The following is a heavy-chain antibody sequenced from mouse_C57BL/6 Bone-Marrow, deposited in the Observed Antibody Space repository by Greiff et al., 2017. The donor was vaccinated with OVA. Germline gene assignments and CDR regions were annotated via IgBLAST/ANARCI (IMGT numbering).Heavy chain of an antibody. J-gene: IGHJ4*01. Sequence: VQLQQSGPELVKPGASVKIPCKASGYTFTDYHMDWVKQSHGKSLEWIGDINPNNGGTIYNQKFKGKATLTVDKSSSTAYMELRSLTSEDTAVYYCARRQLRDYYAMDYWGQGTSVTVSS. CDR1: GYTFTDYH. CDR2: INPNNGGT. D-gene: IGHD3-2*02. V-gene: IGHV1-18*01. CDR3: ARRQLRDYYAMDY.